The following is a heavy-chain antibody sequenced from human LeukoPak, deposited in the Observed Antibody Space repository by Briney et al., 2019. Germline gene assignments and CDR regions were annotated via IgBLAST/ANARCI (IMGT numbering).Heavy chain of an antibody. J-gene: IGHJ3*02. Sequence: SETLPLTCNVSGDSIINAGNYWTWIRQHPGTGLEWIGYIYYSGNTYYNPSLKSRVIMSIDTSKNQFSLTLNSLTAADTAMYYCARERGNDALDIWGQGTMVTVSS. CDR3: ARERGNDALDI. CDR2: IYYSGNT. V-gene: IGHV4-31*03. CDR1: GDSIINAGNY.